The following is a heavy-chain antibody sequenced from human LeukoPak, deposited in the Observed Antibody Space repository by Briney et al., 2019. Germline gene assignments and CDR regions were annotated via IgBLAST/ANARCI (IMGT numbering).Heavy chain of an antibody. J-gene: IGHJ4*02. CDR2: ISGNAGDT. CDR1: GFTFTGYA. Sequence: PGGSLRLSCAASGFTFTGYAMNWVRQAPGKGLEWVSGISGNAGDTFYADSVKGRSTISRDNSKNTLYLQMNSLRAEDTAVYYCAKKGGSDWPPRAFDHWGQGTLVTVSS. CDR3: AKKGGSDWPPRAFDH. V-gene: IGHV3-23*01. D-gene: IGHD6-19*01.